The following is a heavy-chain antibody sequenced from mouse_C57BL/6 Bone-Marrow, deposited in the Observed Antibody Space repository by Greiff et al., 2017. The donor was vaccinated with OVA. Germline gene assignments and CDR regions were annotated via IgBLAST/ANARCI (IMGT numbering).Heavy chain of an antibody. CDR1: GYTFTSYG. CDR3: ARGDYGSSPAWFAY. V-gene: IGHV1-69*01. Sequence: VQLQQSGAELARPGASVKLSCKASGYTFTSYGISWVKQRPGQGLEWIGEIDPSDSYTNYNQKFKGKSTLTVDKSSSTAYMQLSSLTSEDSAVYYCARGDYGSSPAWFAYWGQGTLVTVSA. D-gene: IGHD1-1*01. CDR2: IDPSDSYT. J-gene: IGHJ3*01.